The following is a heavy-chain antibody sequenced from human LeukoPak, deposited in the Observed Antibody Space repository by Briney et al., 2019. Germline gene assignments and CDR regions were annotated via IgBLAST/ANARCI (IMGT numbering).Heavy chain of an antibody. D-gene: IGHD2-8*01. CDR3: ARDGVSPTPDFDY. Sequence: ASVKDSCKTSGYTFTAYFMYWLRQAPGQGLESTGWINPNSGATGYTQNFQGRVTMTRDTSVSTIYMELSRLRSDDTAVYYCARDGVSPTPDFDYWGQGTLVTVSS. CDR2: INPNSGAT. CDR1: GYTFTAYF. V-gene: IGHV1-2*02. J-gene: IGHJ4*02.